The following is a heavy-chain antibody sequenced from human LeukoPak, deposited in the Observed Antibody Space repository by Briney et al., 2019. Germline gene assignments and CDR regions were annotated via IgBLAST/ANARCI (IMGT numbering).Heavy chain of an antibody. V-gene: IGHV3-30*04. Sequence: GGSLRLSGAASGFSVSSYAMNWVRPAPGKGLEWMANISCNGIMNYHADALNVRCTKSSDNAKNKLLLQMHSVRAEDPPVYYCAGDFRRLGVVGRGRGDALHIWGQRTVVTDPS. CDR3: AGDFRRLGVVGRGRGDALHI. J-gene: IGHJ3*02. D-gene: IGHD2-21*01. CDR2: ISCNGIMN. CDR1: GFSVSSYA.